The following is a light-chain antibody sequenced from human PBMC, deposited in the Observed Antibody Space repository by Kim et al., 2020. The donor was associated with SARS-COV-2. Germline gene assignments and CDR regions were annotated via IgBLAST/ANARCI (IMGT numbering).Light chain of an antibody. Sequence: SPGKRTTRSSRASQSVSRYLAWYQQKPGQAPRLLFYDASNRATGIPARFSGSGSGTDFTLTISSLEPEGFAVYYWQQRSNWPPTFGQGTKVDIK. J-gene: IGKJ1*01. CDR2: DAS. CDR1: QSVSRY. V-gene: IGKV3-11*01. CDR3: QQRSNWPPT.